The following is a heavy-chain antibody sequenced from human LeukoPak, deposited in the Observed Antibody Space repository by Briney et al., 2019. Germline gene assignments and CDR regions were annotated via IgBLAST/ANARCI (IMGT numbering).Heavy chain of an antibody. D-gene: IGHD6-6*01. CDR1: GYSFTSYW. CDR3: ARQPIPPYSSSSRLGARLKRPYYFDY. CDR2: IYPGGSDT. J-gene: IGHJ4*02. V-gene: IGHV5-51*01. Sequence: GESLKISCKGSGYSFTSYWIGWVRQMPGKGLEWMGIIYPGGSDTRYSPSFQGQVTISADKSIRTAYLQWSSLKASDTAMYYCARQPIPPYSSSSRLGARLKRPYYFDYWGQGTLVTVSS.